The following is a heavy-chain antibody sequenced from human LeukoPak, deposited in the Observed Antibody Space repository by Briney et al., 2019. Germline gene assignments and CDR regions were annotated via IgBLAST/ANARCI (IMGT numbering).Heavy chain of an antibody. J-gene: IGHJ4*02. Sequence: PGRSLRLSCAASGFTFSSYGMHWVRQAPGKGLEWVAVISYDGSNKYYADSVKGRFTISRDNSKNTLYLQMNSLRAEDTAVYYCAKDSGIVVVPAAMDYWGQGTLVTVSS. CDR3: AKDSGIVVVPAAMDY. V-gene: IGHV3-30*18. CDR1: GFTFSSYG. CDR2: ISYDGSNK. D-gene: IGHD2-2*01.